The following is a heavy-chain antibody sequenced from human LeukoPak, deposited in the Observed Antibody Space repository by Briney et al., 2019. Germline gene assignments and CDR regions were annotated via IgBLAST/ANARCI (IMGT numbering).Heavy chain of an antibody. J-gene: IGHJ6*04. D-gene: IGHD3-10*01. CDR1: GGTFSSYA. V-gene: IGHV1-69*13. CDR2: VIPIFGTA. Sequence: SVKVSCKASGGTFSSYAISWVRQAPGHGLEWMGGVIPIFGTANYAQKFQGRVTITADESTSTAYMELSSLRSEDTAVYYCASTYGAGSYGDYYYYGMDVWGKGTTVTVSS. CDR3: ASTYGAGSYGDYYYYGMDV.